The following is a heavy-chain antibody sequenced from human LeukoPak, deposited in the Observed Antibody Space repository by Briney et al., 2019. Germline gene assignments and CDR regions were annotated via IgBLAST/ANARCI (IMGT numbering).Heavy chain of an antibody. Sequence: GGSLRLSCVASGFTFSTSWMNWVRQAPGKGLEWVANIKEDGSVKNYADSVKGRFTISRDNAKNSLYLEINCLRAEDTAVYYCARQWGWFTSGWWLDTLDVWSQGSMVIVSS. V-gene: IGHV3-7*01. CDR3: ARQWGWFTSGWWLDTLDV. D-gene: IGHD6-19*01. CDR2: IKEDGSVK. J-gene: IGHJ3*01. CDR1: GFTFSTSW.